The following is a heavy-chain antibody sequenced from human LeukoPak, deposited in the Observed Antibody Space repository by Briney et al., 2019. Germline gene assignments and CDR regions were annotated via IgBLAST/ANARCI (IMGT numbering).Heavy chain of an antibody. CDR2: IWSDATNR. Sequence: GGSLRLSCAASGFIFSHYGMHWVRQAPGKGLEWVAVIWSDATNRFYGASVKGRFTISRDNSQNTVFLQMNSLRAEDTATYYCARDAQRGFDYSNSLEYWGHGTLVTVSS. CDR1: GFIFSHYG. V-gene: IGHV3-33*01. CDR3: ARDAQRGFDYSNSLEY. J-gene: IGHJ4*01. D-gene: IGHD4-11*01.